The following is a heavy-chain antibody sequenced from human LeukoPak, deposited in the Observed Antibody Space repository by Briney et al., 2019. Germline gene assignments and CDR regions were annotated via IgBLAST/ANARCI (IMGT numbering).Heavy chain of an antibody. CDR3: AKHKSSGVATSYYFDY. CDR1: GDSISSSTYY. J-gene: IGHJ4*02. Sequence: SETLSLTCVVSGDSISSSTYYWGWIRQPPGKGLEWIGSIYYTGSTYYNPSLKSRVTISVDTSKNQLSLPLTSVTAADTAVYYCAKHKSSGVATSYYFDYWGQGTLVTVSS. CDR2: IYYTGST. D-gene: IGHD5-12*01. V-gene: IGHV4-39*01.